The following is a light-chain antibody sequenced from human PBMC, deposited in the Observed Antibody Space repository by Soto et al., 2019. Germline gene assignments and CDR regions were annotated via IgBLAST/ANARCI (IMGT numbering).Light chain of an antibody. J-gene: IGKJ4*01. CDR2: DAS. Sequence: DIPMTQYPSSLSASVGDRVTITCRASQDMKNYLNWYPHKPGKAPILLIYDASFLETGVPSRFSGSGSGTDCTFTISSRQPEDIATYYCQQSDHVPFFGGGTKVEI. CDR1: QDMKNY. V-gene: IGKV1-33*01. CDR3: QQSDHVPF.